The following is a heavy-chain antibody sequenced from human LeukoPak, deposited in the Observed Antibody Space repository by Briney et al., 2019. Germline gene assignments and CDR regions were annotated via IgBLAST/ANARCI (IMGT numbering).Heavy chain of an antibody. CDR2: INHSGST. Sequence: SETLSLTCAVYGGSFSGYYWSWIRQPPGKGLEWIGEINHSGSTNYNPSLKSRVTISVDTSKNQFSLKLSSVTAADTAVYYCARGFVLRYFDWTISSSYFDYWGQGTLVTVPS. J-gene: IGHJ4*02. CDR1: GGSFSGYY. CDR3: ARGFVLRYFDWTISSSYFDY. V-gene: IGHV4-34*01. D-gene: IGHD3-9*01.